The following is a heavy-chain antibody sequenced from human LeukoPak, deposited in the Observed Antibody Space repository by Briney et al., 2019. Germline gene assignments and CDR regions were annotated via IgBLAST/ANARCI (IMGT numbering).Heavy chain of an antibody. J-gene: IGHJ4*02. Sequence: ASVKVSCKASGYTFTGYYMHWVRQAPGQGHEWMGWINPNSGATNYAQKFQGRVTMTRDTSITTAYMEVSRLTSDDTAVYYCARYRGYCSGNSCLLFDYWGQGTLVTVSS. CDR2: INPNSGAT. CDR3: ARYRGYCSGNSCLLFDY. V-gene: IGHV1-2*02. CDR1: GYTFTGYY. D-gene: IGHD2-15*01.